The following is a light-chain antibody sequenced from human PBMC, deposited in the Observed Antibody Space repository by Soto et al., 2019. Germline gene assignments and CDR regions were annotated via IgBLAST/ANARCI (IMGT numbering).Light chain of an antibody. CDR1: QNVMTY. V-gene: IGKV3-11*01. Sequence: EIVLTQSLATLSLSPGERATLSCRASQNVMTYLAWYQQRPGQAPRLLISDASNRATGIPARFSGSGSGTDFTLTISSLEPEDFAVYFCQQRINWPPTFGQGTRLEI. CDR2: DAS. CDR3: QQRINWPPT. J-gene: IGKJ5*01.